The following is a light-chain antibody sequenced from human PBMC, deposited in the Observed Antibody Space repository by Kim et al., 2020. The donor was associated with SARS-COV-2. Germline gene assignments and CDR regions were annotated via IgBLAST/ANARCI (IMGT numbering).Light chain of an antibody. CDR3: QKYNAAPWT. CDR2: AAS. CDR1: QGISNS. J-gene: IGKJ1*01. Sequence: ASVGDRVNITCRASQGISNSLAWFQQKPGKAPKVLIYAASTLQSGVPSRFSGSGSGTDFTLTISSLQPEEVATYYCQKYNAAPWTFGQGTKVDIK. V-gene: IGKV1-27*01.